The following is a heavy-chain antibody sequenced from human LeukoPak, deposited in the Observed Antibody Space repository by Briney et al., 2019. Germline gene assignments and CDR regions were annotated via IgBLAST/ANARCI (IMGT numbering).Heavy chain of an antibody. J-gene: IGHJ4*02. CDR1: GFTFSDHY. CDR2: TRNKANSYTT. CDR3: TRVGLGTYDFDY. D-gene: IGHD7-27*01. V-gene: IGHV3-72*01. Sequence: PGGSLRLSCAASGFTFSDHYMDWVRQAPGKGLEWVGRTRNKANSYTTEYAASVKGRFTISRDDSKNSLYLQMNSLKTEDTAVYYCTRVGLGTYDFDYWGQGTLVTVSP.